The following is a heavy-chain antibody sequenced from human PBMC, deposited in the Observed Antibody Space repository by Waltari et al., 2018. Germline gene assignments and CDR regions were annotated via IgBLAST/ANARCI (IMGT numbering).Heavy chain of an antibody. V-gene: IGHV3-7*02. D-gene: IGHD2-21*02. Sequence: EVQLVESEGGLVQPGGSLRLSCAASGFAFSTYWMSWVRQAPGRGPEWVAIIKQDGSARNYVDSVKGRFTISRDNAENSLYLQMSNLRPEDTAVYYCARVPGVTIYYYFDLWGQGTLVTVSS. CDR2: IKQDGSAR. J-gene: IGHJ4*02. CDR1: GFAFSTYW. CDR3: ARVPGVTIYYYFDL.